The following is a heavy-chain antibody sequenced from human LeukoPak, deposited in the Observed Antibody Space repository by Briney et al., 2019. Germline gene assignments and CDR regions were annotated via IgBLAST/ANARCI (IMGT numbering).Heavy chain of an antibody. CDR1: GYSFTSYW. V-gene: IGHV5-51*01. CDR3: ARTMVRGVITSSFDF. CDR2: IYPSDSDT. Sequence: ESLKISCKGSGYSFTSYWIGWVRQMPGKGLEWMRIIYPSDSDTRYSPSYQGQVTISADKSISTAYLQWSSLKASDTAMYYCARTMVRGVITSSFDFWGQGTLVTVSS. D-gene: IGHD3-10*01. J-gene: IGHJ4*02.